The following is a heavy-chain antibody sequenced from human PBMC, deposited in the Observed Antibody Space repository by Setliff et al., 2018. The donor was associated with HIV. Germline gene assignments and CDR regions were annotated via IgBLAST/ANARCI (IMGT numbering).Heavy chain of an antibody. J-gene: IGHJ6*03. CDR1: GYSFTTFD. Sequence: ASVKVSCKASGYSFTTFDVNWVRQATGQGLEWMGWMNPNSGNTGYAQNFQGRVTMTRNTSISTAYMELSSLRSEDTAVYYCARGIKLVGGVIVGSMDVWGKGTTVTVSS. CDR3: ARGIKLVGGVIVGSMDV. V-gene: IGHV1-8*01. D-gene: IGHD3-16*02. CDR2: MNPNSGNT.